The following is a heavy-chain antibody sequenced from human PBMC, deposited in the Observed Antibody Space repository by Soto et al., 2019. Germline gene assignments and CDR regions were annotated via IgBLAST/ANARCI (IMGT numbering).Heavy chain of an antibody. CDR1: GGTFSSYT. J-gene: IGHJ4*02. V-gene: IGHV1-69*04. CDR2: IIPILGIA. CDR3: ARDRCSGGSCYSSALYDY. Sequence: ASVKVSCKASGGTFSSYTISWVRQAPGQGLEWMGRIIPILGIANYAQKFQGRVTITADKSTSTAYMELSSLRSEDTAVYYCARDRCSGGSCYSSALYDYWGQGTLVTVSS. D-gene: IGHD2-15*01.